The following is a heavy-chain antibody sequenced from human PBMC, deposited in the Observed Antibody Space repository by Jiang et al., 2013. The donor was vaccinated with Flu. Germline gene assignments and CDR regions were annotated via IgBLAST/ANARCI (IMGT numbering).Heavy chain of an antibody. CDR2: VSPNNGNT. V-gene: IGHV1-8*01. D-gene: IGHD2-2*01. J-gene: IGHJ4*02. CDR3: ARVWVKDSTALPH. Sequence: VIWVRQADWTRALSGWGGVSPNNGNTAYVQNFQGRITMTRDTSINTSYMELSGLTSEDTAVYYCARVWVKDSTALPHWGQGTLVTVSS.